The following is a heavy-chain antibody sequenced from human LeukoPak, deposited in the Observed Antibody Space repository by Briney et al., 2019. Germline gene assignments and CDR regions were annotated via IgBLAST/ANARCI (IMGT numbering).Heavy chain of an antibody. V-gene: IGHV1-69*01. D-gene: IGHD1-1*01. CDR1: GGTFSSYA. J-gene: IGHJ3*02. CDR2: IIPIFGTA. Sequence: GSSVQVSCKASGGTFSSYAISWVRQAPGQGLEWMGGIIPIFGTANYAQKFQGRVTITADESTSTAYMELSSLRSEDTAVYYCARDLERVAGGAFDIWGQGTMVTVSS. CDR3: ARDLERVAGGAFDI.